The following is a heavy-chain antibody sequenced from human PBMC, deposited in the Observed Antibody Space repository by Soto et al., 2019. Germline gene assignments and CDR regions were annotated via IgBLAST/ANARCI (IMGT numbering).Heavy chain of an antibody. Sequence: QITLKESGPTLVKPTQTLTLTCTLSGFTVTTTGVGVGWIRQPPGKALEWLALVSWDDDKRYRPSLKTRLTITKDTSKNQVVLTMTDVDPVDTATYYCAHCNVAGSYQYYFQFWGQGALVTVSS. CDR3: AHCNVAGSYQYYFQF. CDR2: VSWDDDK. J-gene: IGHJ4*02. V-gene: IGHV2-5*02. CDR1: GFTVTTTGVG. D-gene: IGHD1-26*01.